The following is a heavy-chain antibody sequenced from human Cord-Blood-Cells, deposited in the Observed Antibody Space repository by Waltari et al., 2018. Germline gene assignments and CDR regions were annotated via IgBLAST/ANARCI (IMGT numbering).Heavy chain of an antibody. CDR3: ASQTYYYGSGSYTGFDP. CDR1: GGTFSSYA. Sequence: QVQLVQSGAEVKKPGSSVKVSCKASGGTFSSYAISWVRQAPGPGLEWMGGIIPIFGTANYAQKFQGRVTITADESTSTAYMELSSLRSEDTAVYYCASQTYYYGSGSYTGFDPWGQGTLVTVSS. CDR2: IIPIFGTA. D-gene: IGHD3-10*01. V-gene: IGHV1-69*01. J-gene: IGHJ5*02.